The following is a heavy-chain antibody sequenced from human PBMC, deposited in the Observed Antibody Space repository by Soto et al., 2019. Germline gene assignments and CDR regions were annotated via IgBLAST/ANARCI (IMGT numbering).Heavy chain of an antibody. CDR2: IYYSGST. Sequence: PSETLSLTCTVSGDSISSGTFYWGWIRQPPGKGLEWIGSIYYSGSTYYNPSLKSRVTVSADTSKNQLSLKMSSVTAADTAVYYCARHVGVWFGEVKHLIDYWGQGTLVT. CDR1: GDSISSGTFY. V-gene: IGHV4-39*01. CDR3: ARHVGVWFGEVKHLIDY. D-gene: IGHD3-10*01. J-gene: IGHJ4*02.